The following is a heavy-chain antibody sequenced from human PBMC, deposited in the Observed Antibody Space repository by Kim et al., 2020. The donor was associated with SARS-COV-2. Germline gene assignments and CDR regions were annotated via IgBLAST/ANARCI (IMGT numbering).Heavy chain of an antibody. D-gene: IGHD3-22*01. CDR3: TTERIYYDSSGYHILSVYYYYGMDV. V-gene: IGHV3-15*01. CDR2: IKSKTDGGTT. CDR1: GFIFSNAW. J-gene: IGHJ6*02. Sequence: GGSLRLSCAASGFIFSNAWMSWVRQAPGKGLEWVGRIKSKTDGGTTDYAAPVKGRFTISRDDSKNTLYLQMNSLKTEDTAVYYCTTERIYYDSSGYHILSVYYYYGMDVRGQGTTVTVSS.